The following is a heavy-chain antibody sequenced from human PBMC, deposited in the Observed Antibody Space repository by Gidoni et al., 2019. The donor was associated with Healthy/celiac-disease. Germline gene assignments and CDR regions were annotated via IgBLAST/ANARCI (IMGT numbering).Heavy chain of an antibody. Sequence: QLQLQESGPGLVKPSQTLSLTCTVSGGSISSSYWSWIRKPPGKGLEWIGYIYFSGSTNYNPSIKSRVTISVDTSKNQFSLKLSSVTAADTAVYYCARHFTYYDILTGYSQGYGMDVWGQGTTVTVSS. CDR2: IYFSGST. V-gene: IGHV4-59*08. D-gene: IGHD3-9*01. CDR1: GGSISSSY. J-gene: IGHJ6*02. CDR3: ARHFTYYDILTGYSQGYGMDV.